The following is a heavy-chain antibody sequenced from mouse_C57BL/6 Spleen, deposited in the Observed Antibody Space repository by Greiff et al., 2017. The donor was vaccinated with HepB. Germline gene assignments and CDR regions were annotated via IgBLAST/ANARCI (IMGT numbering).Heavy chain of an antibody. CDR2: IYPGDGDT. J-gene: IGHJ4*01. Sequence: QVQLQQSGPELVKPGASVKISCKASGYAFSSSWMNWVKQRPGKGLEWIGRIYPGDGDTNYNGKFKGKATLTADKSSSTAYMQLSSLTSEDSAVYFCARGSNSPMDYWGQGTSVTVSS. CDR1: GYAFSSSW. V-gene: IGHV1-82*01. D-gene: IGHD2-5*01. CDR3: ARGSNSPMDY.